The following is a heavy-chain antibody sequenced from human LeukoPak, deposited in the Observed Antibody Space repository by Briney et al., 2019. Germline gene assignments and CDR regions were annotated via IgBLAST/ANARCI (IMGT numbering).Heavy chain of an antibody. CDR3: ARVGCSGGSCYDDAFDI. D-gene: IGHD2-15*01. CDR1: GGSISSYY. V-gene: IGHV4-59*01. J-gene: IGHJ3*02. Sequence: PSETLSLTCTVSGGSISSYYWSWIRQPPGKGLEWIGYIYYSGSTNYNPSLESRVTISVDTSKNQFSLKLSSVTAADTAVYYCARVGCSGGSCYDDAFDIWGQGTMVTVSS. CDR2: IYYSGST.